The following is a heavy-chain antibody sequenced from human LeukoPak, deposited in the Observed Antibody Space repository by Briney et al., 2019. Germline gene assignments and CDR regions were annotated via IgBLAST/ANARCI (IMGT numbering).Heavy chain of an antibody. CDR2: IYYSGST. J-gene: IGHJ4*02. CDR3: ARGGRGYSYGGKDY. D-gene: IGHD5-18*01. V-gene: IGHV4-59*12. CDR1: GGSISSYY. Sequence: ETLSLTCTVSGGSISSYYWSWIRQPPGTGLEWIGYIYYSGSTNYNPSLKSRVTMSVDTSKNQFSLKLSSVTAADTAVYYCARGGRGYSYGGKDYWGQGTLVTVSS.